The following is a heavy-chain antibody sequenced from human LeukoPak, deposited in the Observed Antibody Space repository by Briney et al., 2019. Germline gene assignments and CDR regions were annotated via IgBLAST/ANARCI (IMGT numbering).Heavy chain of an antibody. CDR1: GFNLTDYW. V-gene: IGHV3-7*01. CDR2: VKQDGSGK. J-gene: IGHJ4*02. D-gene: IGHD5-18*01. CDR3: ARGLWFAG. Sequence: GGSLRLSCAASGFNLTDYWMSWVPQAPGKGLEWVANVKQDGSGKYYEDCVKGRFTISRDNAKNSVYLQINSLRAGDTAMYYCARGLWFAGGGQGTLVTVSS.